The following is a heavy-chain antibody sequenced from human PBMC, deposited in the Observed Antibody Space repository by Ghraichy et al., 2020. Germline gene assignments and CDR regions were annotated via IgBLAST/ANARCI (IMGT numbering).Heavy chain of an antibody. V-gene: IGHV4-39*01. Sequence: SETLSLTCTVSGGSISSSSYYWGWIRQPPGKGLEWIGSIYYSGSTYYNPSLKSRVTISVDTSKNQFSLKLSSVTAADTAVYYCATTYCSGGSCYSDYYYGMDVWGQGTTVTVSS. CDR2: IYYSGST. D-gene: IGHD2-15*01. CDR3: ATTYCSGGSCYSDYYYGMDV. J-gene: IGHJ6*02. CDR1: GGSISSSSYY.